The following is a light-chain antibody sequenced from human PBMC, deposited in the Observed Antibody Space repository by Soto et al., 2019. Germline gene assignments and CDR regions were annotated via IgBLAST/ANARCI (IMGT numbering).Light chain of an antibody. V-gene: IGLV2-23*01. Sequence: QSVLTQPASVSGSPGQSITISCTGTSSDVGSYNLVSWYQQHPGKAPRLMIYEGNKRPSGVSNRFSGSKSGNSASLTISGLQAEDEADYSCCSYAGSGTYVFGSGTKLTVL. CDR2: EGN. J-gene: IGLJ1*01. CDR1: SSDVGSYNL. CDR3: CSYAGSGTYV.